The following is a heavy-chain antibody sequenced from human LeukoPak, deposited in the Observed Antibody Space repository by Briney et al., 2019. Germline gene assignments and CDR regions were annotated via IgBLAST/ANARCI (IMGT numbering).Heavy chain of an antibody. CDR3: AKDPFDYYDSSGYLDVGY. D-gene: IGHD3-22*01. CDR2: ISYDGSNK. CDR1: GFTFSSYG. V-gene: IGHV3-30*18. J-gene: IGHJ4*02. Sequence: GGSLRLSWAASGFTFSSYGMHWVRQAPGKGLEWVAVISYDGSNKYYADSVKGRFTISRDNSKNTLYLQMNSLRAEDTAVYYCAKDPFDYYDSSGYLDVGYWGQGTLVTVSS.